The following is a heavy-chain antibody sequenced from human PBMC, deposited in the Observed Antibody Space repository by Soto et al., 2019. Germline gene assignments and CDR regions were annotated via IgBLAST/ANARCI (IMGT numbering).Heavy chain of an antibody. CDR3: ARDPSKWELRQPFDC. D-gene: IGHD1-26*01. Sequence: QVQLVESGGGVVQPGRSLRLSCAASGFTFSSYGMHWVRQAPGKGLEWVAVIWYDGSNKYYADSVKGRFTISRDNSKNTLYLQMNSLRAEEMTVYYCARDPSKWELRQPFDCWGQGTLVTVSS. CDR2: IWYDGSNK. V-gene: IGHV3-33*01. CDR1: GFTFSSYG. J-gene: IGHJ4*02.